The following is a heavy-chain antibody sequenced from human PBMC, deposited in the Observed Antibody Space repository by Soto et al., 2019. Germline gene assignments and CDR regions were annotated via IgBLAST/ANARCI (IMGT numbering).Heavy chain of an antibody. J-gene: IGHJ4*02. CDR1: GFTFSNYG. Sequence: QVHLVQSGGDVVQPGRSLRLSCAASGFTFSNYGFHWLRQAPGKGLEWVGVIWYDGSKKYYVDSVRGRFTISRDNSKDTLYLQMDSMRVEDTAVYYCARDPSTNWDSPFDYWGQGTLVTVSS. CDR3: ARDPSTNWDSPFDY. V-gene: IGHV3-33*01. D-gene: IGHD1-7*01. CDR2: IWYDGSKK.